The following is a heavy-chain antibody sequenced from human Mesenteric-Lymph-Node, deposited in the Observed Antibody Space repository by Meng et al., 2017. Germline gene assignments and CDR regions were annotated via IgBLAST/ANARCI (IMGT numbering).Heavy chain of an antibody. V-gene: IGHV4-34*01. Sequence: SETLSLTCDAYGGSLSGYYWTWIRQPPGKGLEWIGEIHHSGTTTHNPSLESRVTISIDLSKNQFYLNLKSVTAADTAVYYCARLKGFGRAYLYGLDIWGQGTMVTVSS. J-gene: IGHJ3*02. CDR2: IHHSGTT. D-gene: IGHD2-21*01. CDR3: ARLKGFGRAYLYGLDI. CDR1: GGSLSGYY.